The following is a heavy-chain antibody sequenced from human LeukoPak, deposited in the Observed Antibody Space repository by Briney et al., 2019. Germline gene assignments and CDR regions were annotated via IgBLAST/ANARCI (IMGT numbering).Heavy chain of an antibody. CDR1: GYTFTGYY. D-gene: IGHD3-9*01. Sequence: ASVKVSCKASGYTFTGYYMHWVRQAPGQGLEWMGWINPNSGGTNYAQKFQGRVTMTRDTSISTAYMELSRLRSDDTAVYYCARGQYYDILTGYLDAFDIWGQGTMVTVSS. CDR2: INPNSGGT. CDR3: ARGQYYDILTGYLDAFDI. V-gene: IGHV1-2*02. J-gene: IGHJ3*02.